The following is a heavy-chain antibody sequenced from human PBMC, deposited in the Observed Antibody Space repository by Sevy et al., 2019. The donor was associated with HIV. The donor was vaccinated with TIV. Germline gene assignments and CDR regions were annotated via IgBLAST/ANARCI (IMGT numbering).Heavy chain of an antibody. CDR3: TRDRSYDILTGYSWTYYSYGMDV. D-gene: IGHD3-9*01. J-gene: IGHJ6*02. CDR2: IRSKAYGGTT. Sequence: GGSLRLSCTASGFTFGDYAMSWFRQAPGKGLEWVGFIRSKAYGGTTEYAASVKGRFTISRDDSKSIAYLQMNSLKTEDTAVYYCTRDRSYDILTGYSWTYYSYGMDVWGQGTTVTVSS. V-gene: IGHV3-49*03. CDR1: GFTFGDYA.